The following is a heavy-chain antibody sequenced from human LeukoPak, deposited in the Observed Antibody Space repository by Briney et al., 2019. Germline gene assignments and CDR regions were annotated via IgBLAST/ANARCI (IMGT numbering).Heavy chain of an antibody. V-gene: IGHV4-59*08. CDR3: ARLKYGDYGLYYFDY. CDR2: IYYSNT. CDR1: GGSISSYY. J-gene: IGHJ4*02. D-gene: IGHD4-17*01. Sequence: KSSETLSLTCTVSGGSISSYYWSWIRQPPGKGLESIGYIYYSNTNYNPSLKSRVTISVDTSKNQFSLKLSSVTAADTAVYYCARLKYGDYGLYYFDYWGQGTLVTVSS.